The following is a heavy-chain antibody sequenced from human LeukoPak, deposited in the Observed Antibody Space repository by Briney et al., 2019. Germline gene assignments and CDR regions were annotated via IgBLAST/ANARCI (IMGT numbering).Heavy chain of an antibody. J-gene: IGHJ6*02. Sequence: ASVKVSCKASGYTFTGYYIHWVRQAPGQGLEWMGWINPDTGDTNYAQKCQGRVTVTRDTSIGTAYMELSRLRSDDTAVYYCARAWISVAGTGHAYYSYDMDVCGQGTTVTVSS. CDR2: INPDTGDT. D-gene: IGHD6-19*01. CDR1: GYTFTGYY. V-gene: IGHV1-2*02. CDR3: ARAWISVAGTGHAYYSYDMDV.